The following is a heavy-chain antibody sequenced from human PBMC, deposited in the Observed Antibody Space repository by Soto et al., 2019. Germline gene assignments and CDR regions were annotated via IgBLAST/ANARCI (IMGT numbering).Heavy chain of an antibody. Sequence: GGSLRLSCVASGFTFSSYSVNWVRQAPGKGLEWVSYISSGSKTIFYADSVKGRFTVSRDNAKNSQFLQMNSLRDDDTAEYYCAREDILGARSFDYWGRGTLVTVSS. CDR1: GFTFSSYS. CDR3: AREDILGARSFDY. CDR2: ISSGSKTI. D-gene: IGHD1-26*01. J-gene: IGHJ4*02. V-gene: IGHV3-48*02.